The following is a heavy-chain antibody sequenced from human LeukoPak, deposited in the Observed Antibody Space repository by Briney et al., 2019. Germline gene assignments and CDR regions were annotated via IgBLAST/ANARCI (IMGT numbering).Heavy chain of an antibody. V-gene: IGHV4-39*01. CDR1: GGSIGSSSYY. J-gene: IGHJ3*02. Sequence: SETLSLTCTVSGGSIGSSSYYWGWIRQPPGKGLEWIGSIYYSGSTYYNPSLKSRVTISVDTSKNQFSLKLSSVTAADTAVYYCARPRYSGSSDDAFDIWGQGTMVTVSS. D-gene: IGHD1-26*01. CDR2: IYYSGST. CDR3: ARPRYSGSSDDAFDI.